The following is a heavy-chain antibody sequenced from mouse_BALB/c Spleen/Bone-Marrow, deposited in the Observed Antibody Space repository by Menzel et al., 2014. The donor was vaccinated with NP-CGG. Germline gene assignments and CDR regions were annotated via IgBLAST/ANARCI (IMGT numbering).Heavy chain of an antibody. Sequence: EVQLQESGGGLAKPGGSLQLSCAASGFTFSTYAMSWVRQTPEKRLEWVATISSSGSYTYYPDSVKGRFTTSRDNAKNTLYLQMSSLRSEDTAMFYCSRLRMITTYFDVWGAGTTVTVSP. J-gene: IGHJ1*01. D-gene: IGHD2-4*01. CDR2: ISSSGSYT. CDR1: GFTFSTYA. V-gene: IGHV5-9-3*01. CDR3: SRLRMITTYFDV.